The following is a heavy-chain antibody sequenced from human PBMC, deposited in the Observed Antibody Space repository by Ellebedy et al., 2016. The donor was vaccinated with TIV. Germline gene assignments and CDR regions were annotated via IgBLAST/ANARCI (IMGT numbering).Heavy chain of an antibody. CDR1: GYTFASYD. CDR3: ARGRRDNWSSYLFDH. CDR2: MNPKSGNT. V-gene: IGHV1-8*01. D-gene: IGHD1-1*01. Sequence: AASVKVSCKASGYTFASYDINWVRQANGQGLEWMGWMNPKSGNTGYAQEFQGRVTMTRNTSISTAFMELSRLRSEDTAVYYCARGRRDNWSSYLFDHWGQGTLVPVSS. J-gene: IGHJ4*02.